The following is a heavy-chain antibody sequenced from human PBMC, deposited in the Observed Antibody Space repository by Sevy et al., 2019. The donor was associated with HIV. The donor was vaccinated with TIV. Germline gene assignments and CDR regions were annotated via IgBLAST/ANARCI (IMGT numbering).Heavy chain of an antibody. J-gene: IGHJ4*02. CDR3: GGGAVYYASPTGNFDY. D-gene: IGHD3-10*01. CDR1: GFTFSSYG. CDR2: IWYDGSSK. Sequence: GGSLRLSCAASGFTFSSYGMLWVRQAPGKGLEWVALIWYDGSSKYYADSVKGRFTISRDNSKNTLYLQMNSLRAEDKAGDYFGGGAVYYASPTGNFDYWGQGTLVTVSS. V-gene: IGHV3-33*01.